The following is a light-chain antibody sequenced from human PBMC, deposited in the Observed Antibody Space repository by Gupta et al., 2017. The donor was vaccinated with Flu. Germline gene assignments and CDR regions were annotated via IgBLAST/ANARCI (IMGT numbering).Light chain of an antibody. Sequence: DIQLTQSPSFLSASVGDRVTITCRASRDIKNYLAWFRQKPGQAPKLLIYGAFTLQSGVPSRFSGSGAGPEFTLTISSLQPEDFATYYCQQLNSYPPFAFGPGTKVDVK. V-gene: IGKV1-9*01. CDR2: GAF. J-gene: IGKJ3*01. CDR3: QQLNSYPPFA. CDR1: RDIKNY.